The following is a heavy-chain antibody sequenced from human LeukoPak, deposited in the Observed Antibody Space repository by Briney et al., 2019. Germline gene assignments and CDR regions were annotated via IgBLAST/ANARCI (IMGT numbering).Heavy chain of an antibody. Sequence: GSLRLSCAASGFPFSSYSMNWVRPAPGKGLEWVSSISSSSSYIYYADSVKGRFTISRDNAKNSLYLQMNSLRAEDTAVYYCARLVGDRGSYYRGYWGQGTLVTVSS. CDR2: ISSSSSYI. J-gene: IGHJ4*02. CDR1: GFPFSSYS. D-gene: IGHD1-26*01. V-gene: IGHV3-21*01. CDR3: ARLVGDRGSYYRGY.